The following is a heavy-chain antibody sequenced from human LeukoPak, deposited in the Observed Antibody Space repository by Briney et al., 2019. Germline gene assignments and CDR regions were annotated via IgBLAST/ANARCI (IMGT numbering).Heavy chain of an antibody. V-gene: IGHV1-69*05. CDR1: GGTFSSYA. Sequence: ASVKVSCKASGGTFSSYAISWVRQAPGQGLEWMGGIIPIFGTANYAQKFQGRVTITTDESTSTAYMELSSLRSEDTAVYYCASWGGPSGSSTRYYYYYYMDVWGKGTTVTVSS. CDR3: ASWGGPSGSSTRYYYYYYMDV. CDR2: IIPIFGTA. J-gene: IGHJ6*03. D-gene: IGHD2-2*01.